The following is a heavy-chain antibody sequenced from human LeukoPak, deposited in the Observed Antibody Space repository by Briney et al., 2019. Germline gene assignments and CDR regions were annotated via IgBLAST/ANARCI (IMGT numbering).Heavy chain of an antibody. V-gene: IGHV1-24*01. CDR2: FDPEDGET. J-gene: IGHJ4*02. D-gene: IGHD3-22*01. CDR3: ATVWGHDSSGYYYGPFDY. Sequence: GASVKVSCKVSGYTLTELSMHWVRQAPGKGLEWMGGFDPEDGETIYAQKFQGRVTMTEDTSTDTAYMELSSLRSEDTAVYYCATVWGHDSSGYYYGPFDYWGQGTLVTVSS. CDR1: GYTLTELS.